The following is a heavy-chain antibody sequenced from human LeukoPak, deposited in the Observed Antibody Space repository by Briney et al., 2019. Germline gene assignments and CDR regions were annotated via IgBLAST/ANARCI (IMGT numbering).Heavy chain of an antibody. CDR3: ASGVDCSSTSCYLTWFDP. J-gene: IGHJ5*02. Sequence: SETLSLTCTVSGGSISSSSYYWGWIRQPPGKGLEWIGSIYYSGSTYYNPSLKSRVTISVDTSKNQFSLKLSSVTAADTAVYYCASGVDCSSTSCYLTWFDPWGHGTLVTVSS. CDR2: IYYSGST. CDR1: GGSISSSSYY. V-gene: IGHV4-39*01. D-gene: IGHD2-2*01.